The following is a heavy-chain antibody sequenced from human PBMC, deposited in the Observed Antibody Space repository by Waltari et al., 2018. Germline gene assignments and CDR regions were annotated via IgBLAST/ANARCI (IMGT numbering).Heavy chain of an antibody. V-gene: IGHV3-53*01. J-gene: IGHJ4*02. Sequence: EVQLVESGGGWIQPGGSLRLSCAASGFTVRRDDLSWVRPAPGRGLEWVSVIYNNGGTNYADSVKGRFTISRDNSKNMVYLQMNSLRAEDTAVYYCARDVAPNNWNDRFDYWGQGTLVTVSS. D-gene: IGHD1-1*01. CDR1: GFTVRRDD. CDR2: IYNNGGT. CDR3: ARDVAPNNWNDRFDY.